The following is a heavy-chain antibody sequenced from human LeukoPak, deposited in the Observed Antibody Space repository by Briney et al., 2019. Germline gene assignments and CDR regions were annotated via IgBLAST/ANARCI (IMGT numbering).Heavy chain of an antibody. V-gene: IGHV4-4*07. D-gene: IGHD1-26*01. CDR3: AREGGAGYYYYYMDV. CDR2: IYSSGST. J-gene: IGHJ6*03. Sequence: PSETLSLTCTVSGGSISNYYWSWIRQPAGKGLEWIGRIYSSGSTIYNPSLKSRVTISVDTSKNQFSLKLSSVTAADTAVYYCAREGGAGYYYYYMDVWGKGTTVTVSS. CDR1: GGSISNYY.